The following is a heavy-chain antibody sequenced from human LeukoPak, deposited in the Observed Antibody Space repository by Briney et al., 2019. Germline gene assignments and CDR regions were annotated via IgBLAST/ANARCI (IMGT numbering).Heavy chain of an antibody. D-gene: IGHD3-22*01. J-gene: IGHJ4*02. CDR2: INPNSGGT. Sequence: ASVKVSCKASGYTFTGYYMHRVRQAPGQGLEWMGWINPNSGGTNYAQKFQGRVTMTRDTSISTAYMELSRLRSDDTAVYYCARDEIWYYDSSGYSFDYWGQGTLVTVSS. CDR1: GYTFTGYY. CDR3: ARDEIWYYDSSGYSFDY. V-gene: IGHV1-2*02.